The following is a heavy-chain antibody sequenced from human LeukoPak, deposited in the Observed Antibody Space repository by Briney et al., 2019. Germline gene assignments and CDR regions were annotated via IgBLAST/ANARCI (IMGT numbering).Heavy chain of an antibody. CDR2: IRYDGGNK. CDR3: AKDPRRPYYYDSSGYAFDI. CDR1: GFTFSSYG. J-gene: IGHJ3*02. D-gene: IGHD3-22*01. Sequence: GGSLRLSCAASGFTFSSYGMHWVRQAPGKGLEWVAFIRYDGGNKYYADSVKGRFTISRDNSKNTLYLQMNSLRAEDTAVYYCAKDPRRPYYYDSSGYAFDIWGQGTMVTVSS. V-gene: IGHV3-30*02.